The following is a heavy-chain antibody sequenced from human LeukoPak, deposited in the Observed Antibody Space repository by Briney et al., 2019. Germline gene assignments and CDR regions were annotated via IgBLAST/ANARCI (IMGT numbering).Heavy chain of an antibody. V-gene: IGHV3-30*18. Sequence: GGSLRLSCVVSGFTFSSYGMHWVRQAPGKGLEWVAFISYDGSNKYYADSVKGRFIISRDNSKNTLYLQMNSLRAEDTAVYYCAKDTVKVTTIRRVPHYMDVWGKGTTVTISS. CDR1: GFTFSSYG. CDR2: ISYDGSNK. J-gene: IGHJ6*03. CDR3: AKDTVKVTTIRRVPHYMDV. D-gene: IGHD5-12*01.